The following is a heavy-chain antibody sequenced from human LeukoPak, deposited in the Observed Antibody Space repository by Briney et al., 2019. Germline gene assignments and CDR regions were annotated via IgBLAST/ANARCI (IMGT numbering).Heavy chain of an antibody. D-gene: IGHD3-10*01. V-gene: IGHV3-74*01. CDR2: TNSDGSIT. CDR1: GFTFSRYW. J-gene: IGHJ6*02. Sequence: GGSLRLSCAASGFTFSRYWMHWVRRAPGKGLVWVSRTNSDGSITTDADSVKGRFTISRDNAKNTLYLQMNSLRAEDTAVYYCAKDRYYYGSGSYYNPHYYYGMDVWGQGTTVTVSS. CDR3: AKDRYYYGSGSYYNPHYYYGMDV.